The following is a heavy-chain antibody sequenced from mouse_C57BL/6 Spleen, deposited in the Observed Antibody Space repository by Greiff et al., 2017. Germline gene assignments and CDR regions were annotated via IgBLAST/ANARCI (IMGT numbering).Heavy chain of an antibody. CDR2: IDPEDGDN. CDR3: TTRYYGSSYCVAY. Sequence: EVQLQQSGAELVRPGASVKLSCTASGFNIKDYYMHWVKQRPEQGLEWIGRIDPEDGDNEYAPKFQGKATMTADTSSNTAYLQLSSLTSENTAVYYSTTRYYGSSYCVAYWGQGTLGTVSA. CDR1: GFNIKDYY. J-gene: IGHJ3*01. D-gene: IGHD1-1*01. V-gene: IGHV14-1*01.